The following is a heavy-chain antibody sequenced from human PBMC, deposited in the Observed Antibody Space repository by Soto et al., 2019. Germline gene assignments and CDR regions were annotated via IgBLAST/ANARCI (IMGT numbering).Heavy chain of an antibody. D-gene: IGHD3-9*01. CDR1: GGSISSGDYY. CDR3: ASILTGYYMFDY. V-gene: IGHV4-30-4*01. J-gene: IGHJ4*02. CDR2: IYYSGST. Sequence: NPSETLSLTCTVSGGSISSGDYYWSWIRQPPGKGLEWIGYIYYSGSTYYNPSLKSRVTISVDTSKNQFSLKLSSVTAADTAVYYCASILTGYYMFDYWGQGTLVT.